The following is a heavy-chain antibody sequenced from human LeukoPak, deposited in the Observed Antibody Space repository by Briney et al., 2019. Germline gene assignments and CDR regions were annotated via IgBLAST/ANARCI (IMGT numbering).Heavy chain of an antibody. CDR3: ARPGALDCSGGSCYSGYAFDI. Sequence: SETLSLTCTVSGGSISSSNWWSWVRQPPGNGLEWIGEIYHSGSTNYNPSLKSRVTISVDKSKNQFSLKLSSVTAADTAVYYCARPGALDCSGGSCYSGYAFDIWGQGTMVTVSS. V-gene: IGHV4-4*02. D-gene: IGHD2-15*01. CDR1: GGSISSSNW. CDR2: IYHSGST. J-gene: IGHJ3*02.